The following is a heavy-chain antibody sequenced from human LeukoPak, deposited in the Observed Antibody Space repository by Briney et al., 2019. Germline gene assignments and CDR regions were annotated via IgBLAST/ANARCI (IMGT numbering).Heavy chain of an antibody. J-gene: IGHJ4*02. V-gene: IGHV3-23*01. Sequence: GGSLRLSCAASGSTFSSYAMSWVRQAPGKGLEWVSAISGGGGGTYYADSVKGRFTISRDNAKNTLYLQMNSLRAEDTAVYYCAKGGLRVTDYWGQGTLVTVSS. CDR3: AKGGLRVTDY. CDR1: GSTFSSYA. CDR2: ISGGGGGT. D-gene: IGHD5/OR15-5a*01.